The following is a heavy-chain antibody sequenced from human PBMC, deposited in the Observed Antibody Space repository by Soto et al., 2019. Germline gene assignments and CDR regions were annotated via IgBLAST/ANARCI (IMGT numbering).Heavy chain of an antibody. CDR3: ARSAAAGTGWFDP. CDR1: GYTLTELS. V-gene: IGHV1-24*01. Sequence: ASVKVSCKVSGYTLTELSMHWVRQAPGKGLEWMGGFDPEDGETIYAQKFQGRVTMTEDTSTDTAYMELRSLRSDDTAVYYCARSAAAGTGWFDPWGQGTLVTVSS. J-gene: IGHJ5*02. CDR2: FDPEDGET. D-gene: IGHD6-13*01.